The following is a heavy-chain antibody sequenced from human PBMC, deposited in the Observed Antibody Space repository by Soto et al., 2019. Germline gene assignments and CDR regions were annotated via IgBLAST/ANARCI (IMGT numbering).Heavy chain of an antibody. V-gene: IGHV1-3*04. J-gene: IGHJ3*02. CDR2: INTGTGDT. CDR1: GYTFTNYA. Sequence: ASVKVSCKASGYTFTNYALHWVRQAPGQTLEWMGWINTGTGDTKYSQKFQGRVTITSDTSATTAYMELSGLRSEDTTVYYCARMADTAMVTYYDSSGYYYDDAFDIWGQGTMVTVSS. D-gene: IGHD3-22*01. CDR3: ARMADTAMVTYYDSSGYYYDDAFDI.